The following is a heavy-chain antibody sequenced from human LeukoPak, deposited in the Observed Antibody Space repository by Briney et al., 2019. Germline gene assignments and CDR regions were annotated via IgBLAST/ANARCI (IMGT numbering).Heavy chain of an antibody. V-gene: IGHV3-21*01. Sequence: GGSLRLSCATSGFTFSRFSMRWVRQAPGKGLEWVSSIYFTGNHISYADSVKGRFTISRYNANNSVYLQMNGLRAEDTALHYCAREFSTVGNFDYWGQGTLVTVSS. J-gene: IGHJ4*02. D-gene: IGHD3-3*02. CDR1: GFTFSRFS. CDR2: IYFTGNHI. CDR3: AREFSTVGNFDY.